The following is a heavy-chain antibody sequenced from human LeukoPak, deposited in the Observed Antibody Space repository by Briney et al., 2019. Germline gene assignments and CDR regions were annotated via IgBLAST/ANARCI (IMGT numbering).Heavy chain of an antibody. CDR3: AREVARPNFFDY. D-gene: IGHD6-6*01. Sequence: GRSLRLSCAASGFTFANYVTHWVRQAPGKGLEWVAVTSPDEGLKFYGDSVKGRFTISRDNSKNTLYLQLNSLRAEDTAVYFCAREVARPNFFDYWGQGTLVTVSS. J-gene: IGHJ4*02. CDR2: TSPDEGLK. V-gene: IGHV3-30*04. CDR1: GFTFANYV.